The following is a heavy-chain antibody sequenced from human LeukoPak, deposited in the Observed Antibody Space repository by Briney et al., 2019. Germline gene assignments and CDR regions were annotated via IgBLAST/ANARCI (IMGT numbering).Heavy chain of an antibody. CDR2: ISAYNGNT. D-gene: IGHD3-3*01. J-gene: IGHJ4*02. CDR1: GYTFTSYG. V-gene: IGHV1-18*01. CDR3: ARGINYDFWSGQYFDY. Sequence: ASVKVSCKASGYTFTSYGIIWVRQAPGQGLEWMGWISAYNGNTNYAQKLQGRVTMTTDTSTSTAYMELRSLRSDDTAVYYCARGINYDFWSGQYFDYWGQGTLVTVSS.